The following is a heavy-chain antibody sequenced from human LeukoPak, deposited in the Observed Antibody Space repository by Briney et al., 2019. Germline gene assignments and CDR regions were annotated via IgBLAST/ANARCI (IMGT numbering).Heavy chain of an antibody. V-gene: IGHV3-23*01. Sequence: GSLRLSCAASGFTFSSFAMSWVRQAPGKGPEWVAGISGGVGSTYYADSVKGRFTISRDDSNNTLYLQMNSLRAEDTAIYSCVKYPTICTLPNWFDPWGQGTLVTVSS. J-gene: IGHJ5*02. CDR3: VKYPTICTLPNWFDP. D-gene: IGHD3-3*01. CDR2: ISGGVGST. CDR1: GFTFSSFA.